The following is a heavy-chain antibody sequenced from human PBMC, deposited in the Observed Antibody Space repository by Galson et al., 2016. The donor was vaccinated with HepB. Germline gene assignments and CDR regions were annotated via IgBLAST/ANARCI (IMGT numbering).Heavy chain of an antibody. V-gene: IGHV4-31*03. D-gene: IGHD3-9*01. CDR3: ARSRNYDILTGYYTYFDC. Sequence: TLSLTCSVSGGSISSGGYYWSWIRQHPGTGLEWIGYIYYSGSTYSNPSLKSRVTISVDTSKNQFSLKLSSVTAADTAVYYCARSRNYDILTGYYTYFDCWGQGTLVTVSS. CDR2: IYYSGST. CDR1: GGSISSGGYY. J-gene: IGHJ4*02.